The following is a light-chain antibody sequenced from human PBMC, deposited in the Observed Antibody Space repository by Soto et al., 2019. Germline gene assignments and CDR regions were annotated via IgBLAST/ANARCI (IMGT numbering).Light chain of an antibody. CDR2: GAS. Sequence: VLSQSPAILSLSPGERATLSCRASQSVPSTYFAWYQQKAGQPPRLLISGASTGATGIPARFSGSGSGTEFTLTISSLQSKDCAIYYCQQYHTWPITFGGGTKVDI. V-gene: IGKV3-15*01. J-gene: IGKJ4*01. CDR1: QSVPSTY. CDR3: QQYHTWPIT.